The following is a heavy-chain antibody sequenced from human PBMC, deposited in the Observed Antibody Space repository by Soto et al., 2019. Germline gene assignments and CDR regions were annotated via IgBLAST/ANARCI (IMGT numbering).Heavy chain of an antibody. CDR1: GFTFNTYD. Sequence: EVQLVESGGGLVKPGGSLRLSCAASGFTFNTYDMNWVRQAPGKGLEWVSSITTSSAYIYYADSLKGRITISRDNAKNSLFLQMNSLRAEDTAVYYFVRSGTARLLRHSWFDTWGQGTLVNVSS. D-gene: IGHD2-21*01. V-gene: IGHV3-21*01. J-gene: IGHJ5*02. CDR2: ITTSSAYI. CDR3: VRSGTARLLRHSWFDT.